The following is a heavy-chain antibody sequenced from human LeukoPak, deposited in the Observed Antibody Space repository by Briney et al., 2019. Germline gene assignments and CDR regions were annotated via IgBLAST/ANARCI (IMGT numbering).Heavy chain of an antibody. CDR1: GGSISNTNYY. D-gene: IGHD2-8*01. Sequence: PSETLSLTCTVSGGSISNTNYYWAWIRQPPGRGLEWIGSIYYTGTTFDNPSLKSRVTLSVDTSKNQFSLKLSSVTAADTAVYYCARDRIVGVGYYGMDVWGQGTTVTVSS. CDR3: ARDRIVGVGYYGMDV. CDR2: IYYTGTT. J-gene: IGHJ6*02. V-gene: IGHV4-39*07.